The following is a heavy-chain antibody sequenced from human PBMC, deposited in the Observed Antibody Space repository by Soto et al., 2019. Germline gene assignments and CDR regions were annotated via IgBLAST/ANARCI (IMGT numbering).Heavy chain of an antibody. V-gene: IGHV4-4*07. CDR1: GGSISGHA. CDR3: VRGRSYSVYDF. CDR2: IYPSGST. D-gene: IGHD5-12*01. J-gene: IGHJ4*02. Sequence: SETMSLTCTVSGGSISGHAWIWIRQAAGMGLEWIGHIYPSGSTSYNPSLRGRVTMSLDTSKNQIFLNLTSVTAADTAVFYCVRGRSYSVYDFWGPGTLVTVSS.